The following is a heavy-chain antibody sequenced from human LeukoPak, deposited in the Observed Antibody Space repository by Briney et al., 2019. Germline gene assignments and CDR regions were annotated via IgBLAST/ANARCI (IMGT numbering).Heavy chain of an antibody. D-gene: IGHD1-1*01. V-gene: IGHV3-33*01. CDR2: IWSDGSSE. J-gene: IGHJ4*02. Sequence: GRSLRLSCGVSGVSLSSHGIHWVRQAPGKGLEWVAFIWSDGSSEYYADSVKGRFTVSRDNSKNTVYLQINGLRVEDTAVYHCARDRGNDFLDYWGQGTLVTVSS. CDR3: ARDRGNDFLDY. CDR1: GVSLSSHG.